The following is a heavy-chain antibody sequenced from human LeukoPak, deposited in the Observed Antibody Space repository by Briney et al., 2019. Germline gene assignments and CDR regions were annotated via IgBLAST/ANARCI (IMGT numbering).Heavy chain of an antibody. CDR1: GFTFSSYG. CDR2: ISYDGSNK. D-gene: IGHD3-16*02. V-gene: IGHV3-30*18. J-gene: IGHJ4*02. CDR3: AKAHYDYVWGSYRCVDY. Sequence: GGSLRLSCAASGFTFSSYGMPWVRQAPGKGLEWVAVISYDGSNKYYADSVKGRFTISRDNSKNTLYLQMNSLRAEDTAVYYCAKAHYDYVWGSYRCVDYWGQGTLVTVSS.